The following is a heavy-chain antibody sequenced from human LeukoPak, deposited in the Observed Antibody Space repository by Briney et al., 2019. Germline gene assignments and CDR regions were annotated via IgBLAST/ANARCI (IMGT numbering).Heavy chain of an antibody. V-gene: IGHV3-23*01. J-gene: IGHJ4*02. CDR1: GFTLSSYG. D-gene: IGHD5-18*01. CDR3: ARDGYSYGLPVDY. CDR2: ISGSGGST. Sequence: GGTLRLSCAASGFTLSSYGMSWVRQAPGKGLEWVSAISGSGGSTYYADSVKGRFTISRDNSKNTLYLQMNSLRAEDTAVYYCARDGYSYGLPVDYWGQGTLVTVSS.